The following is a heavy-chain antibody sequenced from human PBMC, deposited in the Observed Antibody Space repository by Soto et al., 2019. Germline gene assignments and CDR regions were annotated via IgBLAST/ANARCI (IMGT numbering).Heavy chain of an antibody. CDR1: GGTFSSYA. D-gene: IGHD3-9*01. J-gene: IGHJ5*02. CDR3: AREHNEGVRYFDWRRNWFDP. V-gene: IGHV1-69*01. CDR2: IIPIFGTA. Sequence: QVQLVQSGAEVKKPGSSVKVSCKASGGTFSSYAISWVRQAPGQGLEWMGGIIPIFGTANYAQKFQGRVTITADESTSTAYMELSSLRSEDTAVYYCAREHNEGVRYFDWRRNWFDPWGQGTLVTVSS.